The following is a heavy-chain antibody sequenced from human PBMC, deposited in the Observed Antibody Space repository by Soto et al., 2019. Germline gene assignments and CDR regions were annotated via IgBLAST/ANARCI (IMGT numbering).Heavy chain of an antibody. V-gene: IGHV1-18*01. J-gene: IGHJ5*02. D-gene: IGHD3-3*02. CDR2: ISTYSGDT. CDR3: AGPHCPTNSAHLFDT. Sequence: ASVKVYCKASGYTFFTYDISWVRQAPGQGLEWMGWISTYSGDTKYAQKFQGRVTMTTDTSTTTAYLELRSLRSDDTAVYYCAGPHCPTNSAHLFDTRGQGNLVTFSS. CDR1: GYTFFTYD.